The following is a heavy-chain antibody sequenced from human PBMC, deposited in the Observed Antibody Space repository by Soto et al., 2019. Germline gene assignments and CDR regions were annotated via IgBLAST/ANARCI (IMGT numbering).Heavy chain of an antibody. Sequence: QTLSLTCAISGDSVSSNSAAWNWIRQSPSRGLEWLGRTYYRSRWYNDYAVSVKSRITINPDTSKNQFSLQLNSVTPEDTAVYYCAGDLSGYSYGLYYFDHWGQGTLVTVSS. CDR1: GDSVSSNSAA. CDR3: AGDLSGYSYGLYYFDH. CDR2: TYYRSRWYN. V-gene: IGHV6-1*01. J-gene: IGHJ4*02. D-gene: IGHD5-18*01.